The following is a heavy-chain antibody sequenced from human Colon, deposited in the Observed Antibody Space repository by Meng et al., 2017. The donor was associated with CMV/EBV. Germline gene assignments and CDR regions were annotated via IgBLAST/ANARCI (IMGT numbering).Heavy chain of an antibody. CDR2: LYPQNGGT. V-gene: IGHV1-2*02. J-gene: IGHJ4*02. D-gene: IGHD2-21*01. CDR1: GYTVTVKR. CDR3: IKEDWNFDF. Sequence: QVQPIWAGTEVEKPGAYVKASCKPSGYTVTVKRLHWVRHAPGQGGEWMGWLYPQNGGTYFAQKFQGRVTMTSDTSISTAYKELSSLTSDDTAIYYCIKEDWNFDFWGQGTLVTVSS.